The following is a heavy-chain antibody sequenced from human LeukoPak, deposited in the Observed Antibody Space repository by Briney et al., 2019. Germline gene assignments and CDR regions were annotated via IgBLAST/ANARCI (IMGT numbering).Heavy chain of an antibody. CDR2: INHSGST. CDR1: GGSFSGYY. V-gene: IGHV4-34*01. Sequence: PSETLSLTCAVYGGSFSGYYWSWIRQPPGKGLEWIGEINHSGSTNYNPSLKSRVTISVDTSKNQFSLKLSSVTAADTAVYYCARVVYGDDAFDIWGQGTVVTVSS. J-gene: IGHJ3*02. CDR3: ARVVYGDDAFDI. D-gene: IGHD4-17*01.